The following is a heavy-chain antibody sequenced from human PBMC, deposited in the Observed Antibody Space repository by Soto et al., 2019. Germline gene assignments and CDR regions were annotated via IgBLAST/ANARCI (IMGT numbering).Heavy chain of an antibody. J-gene: IGHJ4*02. V-gene: IGHV4-39*01. CDR3: ASDNGSHRIIN. D-gene: IGHD3-10*01. Sequence: SETLSLTCTVSGASISSSSGYFWGWIRQPPGKGLEWIGSVDYSGNTHYNPSLQSRVTISADTSKNQFSLKVNSVTAADTAVYYCASDNGSHRIINWGQGTLVTVSS. CDR2: VDYSGNT. CDR1: GASISSSSGYF.